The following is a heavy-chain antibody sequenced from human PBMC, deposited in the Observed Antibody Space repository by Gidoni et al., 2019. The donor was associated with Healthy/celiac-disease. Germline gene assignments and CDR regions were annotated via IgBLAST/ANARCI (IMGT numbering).Heavy chain of an antibody. CDR2: ISSSGSTI. D-gene: IGHD4-17*01. CDR1: GFTFSSYE. J-gene: IGHJ4*02. V-gene: IGHV3-48*03. Sequence: EVQLVEYGGGLVQPGGSLRLPCAASGFTFSSYEMNWVRQAPGKGLEWVSYISSSGSTIYYADSVKGRFTISRDNAKNSLYLQMNSLRAEDTAVYYWARDQGATTVRAPPLWGQGTLVTVSS. CDR3: ARDQGATTVRAPPL.